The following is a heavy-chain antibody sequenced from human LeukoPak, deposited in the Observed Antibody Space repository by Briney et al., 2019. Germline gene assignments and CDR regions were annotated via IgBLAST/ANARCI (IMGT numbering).Heavy chain of an antibody. CDR1: GFTFSSYG. V-gene: IGHV3-30*02. CDR2: IRYDGSNK. J-gene: IGHJ4*02. Sequence: LPGGSLRLSCAASGFTFSSYGMHWVRQAPGKGLEWVAFIRYDGSNKYYADSVKGRFTISRDNYKNTLYLQMKSLRVEDTAMYYCTRDRSALRYFDWLFSYWGQGTLVTVSS. CDR3: TRDRSALRYFDWLFSY. D-gene: IGHD3-9*01.